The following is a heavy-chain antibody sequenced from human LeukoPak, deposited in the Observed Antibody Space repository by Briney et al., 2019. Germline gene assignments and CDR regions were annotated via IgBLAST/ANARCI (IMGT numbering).Heavy chain of an antibody. J-gene: IGHJ4*02. D-gene: IGHD5-24*01. CDR1: GFTFSNAW. CDR3: VPRWEY. Sequence: GGSLRLSCVGSGFTFSNAWMTWVRQAPGKGLEWVGRIKSKSDGETIDYAVPVKGRFSISRDDSKNTLYLQMNSLKTEDTAVYYCVPRWEYWGQGTLVTVSS. V-gene: IGHV3-15*01. CDR2: IKSKSDGETI.